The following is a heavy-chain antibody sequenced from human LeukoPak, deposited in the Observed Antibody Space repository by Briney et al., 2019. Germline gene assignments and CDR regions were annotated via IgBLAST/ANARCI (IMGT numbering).Heavy chain of an antibody. CDR3: ADLRFLEWLSRGGGMDV. CDR1: GFSVSTYA. CDR2: MSGSGGKT. D-gene: IGHD3-3*01. Sequence: GGSLRLSCAVSGFSVSTYAMSWVRQAPGKGLEWVASMSGSGGKTNYAESVKGRFTVSRDNSKNTLYLHMNSLRAEDTAVYYCADLRFLEWLSRGGGMDVWGQGTTVTVSS. J-gene: IGHJ6*02. V-gene: IGHV3-23*01.